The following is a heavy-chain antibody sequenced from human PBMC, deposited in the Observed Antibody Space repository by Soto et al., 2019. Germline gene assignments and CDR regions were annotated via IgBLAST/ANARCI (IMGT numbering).Heavy chain of an antibody. J-gene: IGHJ6*02. CDR2: IYPGDSDT. CDR1: GYSFTSYW. Sequence: PGESLKISCKGSGYSFTSYWIGWVRQMPGKGLEWMGIIYPGDSDTRYSPSFQGQVTISADKSISTAYLQWSSLKASDTAMYYCARAILGEYQLLYNYYYGMDVWGQGTTLTVSS. CDR3: ARAILGEYQLLYNYYYGMDV. V-gene: IGHV5-51*01. D-gene: IGHD2-2*02.